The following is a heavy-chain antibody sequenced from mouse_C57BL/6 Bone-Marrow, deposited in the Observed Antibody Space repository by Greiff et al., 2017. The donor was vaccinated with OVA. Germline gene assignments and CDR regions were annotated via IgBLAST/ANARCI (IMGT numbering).Heavy chain of an antibody. CDR3: AHLSYPYFDY. V-gene: IGHV1-59*01. CDR1: GYTFTSYW. D-gene: IGHD1-1*01. J-gene: IGHJ2*01. CDR2: IDPSDSYT. Sequence: QVQLQQPGAELVRPGPSVKLSCKASGYTFTSYWMHWVKQRPGQGLEWIGVIDPSDSYTNYNQKFKGKATLTVDTSSSTAYMQLSSLTSEDSAVYYCAHLSYPYFDYWGQGTTLTVSS.